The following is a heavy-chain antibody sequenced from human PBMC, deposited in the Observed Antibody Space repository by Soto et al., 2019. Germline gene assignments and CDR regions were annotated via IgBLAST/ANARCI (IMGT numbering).Heavy chain of an antibody. J-gene: IGHJ5*02. Sequence: SETLSLTCTVSGGSISSYYWSWIRQPPGKGLEWIGYIYYSGSTNYNPSLKSRVTISVDTSKNQFSLKLSSVTAADTAVYYCARAYSSSSVWFDPWGQGTLVTVSS. CDR3: ARAYSSSSVWFDP. CDR2: IYYSGST. CDR1: GGSISSYY. D-gene: IGHD6-6*01. V-gene: IGHV4-59*01.